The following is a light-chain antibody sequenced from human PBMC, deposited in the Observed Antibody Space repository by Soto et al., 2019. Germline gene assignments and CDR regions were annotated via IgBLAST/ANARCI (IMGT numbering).Light chain of an antibody. Sequence: QAVVTQEPSFSVSPVGAVTLTCGLSSGSVSTNYYPSWYQQTPGQAPRTLIYTTNSRSSGVPDRFSGSILGNKAALTITGAQADDEYDYYCVLYMGSGSVVFGGGTKLTVL. CDR3: VLYMGSGSVV. CDR1: SGSVSTNYY. J-gene: IGLJ2*01. V-gene: IGLV8-61*01. CDR2: TTN.